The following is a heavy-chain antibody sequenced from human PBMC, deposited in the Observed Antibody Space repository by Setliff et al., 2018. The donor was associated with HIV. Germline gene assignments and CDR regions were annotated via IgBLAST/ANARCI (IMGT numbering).Heavy chain of an antibody. J-gene: IGHJ3*02. CDR2: INTNTGNP. CDR1: GYTFSNYA. Sequence: ASVKVSCKTSGYTFSNYAMSWVRQAPGQGLEWMGWINTNTGNPTYAPGFTGRFVFSLNTSVSTTFLQISSLRAEDTAVYYCAKAGPELWFGELSEGAFDIWGQGTMVTVSS. V-gene: IGHV7-4-1*02. CDR3: AKAGPELWFGELSEGAFDI. D-gene: IGHD3-10*01.